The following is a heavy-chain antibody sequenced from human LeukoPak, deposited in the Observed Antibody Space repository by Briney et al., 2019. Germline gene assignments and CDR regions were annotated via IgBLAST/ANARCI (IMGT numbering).Heavy chain of an antibody. Sequence: GGSLRLSCAASGFTFSSYNMNWVRQAPGKGLEWVSSISSSSSYIYYADSVKGRFTISRDNAKNSLYLQMNSLRAEDTAVYYCARDQLELRRDYYYYYMDVWGKGTTVTVSS. V-gene: IGHV3-21*01. D-gene: IGHD1-7*01. CDR2: ISSSSSYI. CDR1: GFTFSSYN. J-gene: IGHJ6*03. CDR3: ARDQLELRRDYYYYYMDV.